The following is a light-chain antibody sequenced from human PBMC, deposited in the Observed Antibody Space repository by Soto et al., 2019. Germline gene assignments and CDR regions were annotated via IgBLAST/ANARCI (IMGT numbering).Light chain of an antibody. CDR1: QSVSSN. J-gene: IGKJ5*01. CDR2: GAS. Sequence: EIVMTRSPATLSVSPLERAAPSVMASQSVSSNLAWYQQKPGQAPRLLILGASSRATGIPGRFSGSGSGTDFTLTISRVEPEDFAVYYCQQYGSSLITFGQGTRLEIK. CDR3: QQYGSSLIT. V-gene: IGKV3-20*01.